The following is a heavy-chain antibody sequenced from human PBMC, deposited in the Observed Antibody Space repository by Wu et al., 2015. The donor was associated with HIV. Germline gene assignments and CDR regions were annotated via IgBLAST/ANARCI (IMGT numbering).Heavy chain of an antibody. V-gene: IGHV1-18*01. CDR1: DYSTFRRRT. Sequence: QIHLVQSGAEVKKPGAAVTVSCKASDYSTFRRRTFNWIRQAPGHGLEWMGWISGFNGNTNYAPTFQGRVAMTTDTSTYTAYMEMRDLQSDDTAIYYCATGNNYLPSYFDFWGQGPWSPSPQ. D-gene: IGHD5-24*01. CDR2: ISGFNGNT. CDR3: ATGNNYLPSYFDF. J-gene: IGHJ4*02.